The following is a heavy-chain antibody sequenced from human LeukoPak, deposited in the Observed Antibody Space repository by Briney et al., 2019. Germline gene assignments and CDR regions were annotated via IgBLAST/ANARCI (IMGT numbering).Heavy chain of an antibody. CDR2: ISGSGGST. CDR3: ATKRDILTGYLPFDY. J-gene: IGHJ4*02. Sequence: PGGSLRLSCAASGFTFSSYAMSWVREAPGKGLEWVSAISGSGGSTYYADSVKGRFTISRDNSKNTLYLQMNSLRAEDTAVYYCATKRDILTGYLPFDYWGQGTLVTVSS. D-gene: IGHD3-9*01. V-gene: IGHV3-23*01. CDR1: GFTFSSYA.